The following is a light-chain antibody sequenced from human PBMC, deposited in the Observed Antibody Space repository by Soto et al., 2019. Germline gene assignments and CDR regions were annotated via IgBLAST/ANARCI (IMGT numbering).Light chain of an antibody. CDR3: SSYTSSSTLVV. Sequence: QSALTQPASVSGSPGQSITISCTGTSSDVGGYNYVSWYQQHPGKAPKLMIYDVSNRPSGVSNRFSGSKSGNTASLTISGLQAEDEADYSCSSYTSSSTLVVFGGGTKVTV. CDR2: DVS. V-gene: IGLV2-14*01. J-gene: IGLJ2*01. CDR1: SSDVGGYNY.